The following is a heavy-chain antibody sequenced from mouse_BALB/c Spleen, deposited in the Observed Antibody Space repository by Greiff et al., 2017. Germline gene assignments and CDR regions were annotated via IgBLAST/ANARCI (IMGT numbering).Heavy chain of an antibody. Sequence: EVQLVESGGGLVQPGGSLKLSCAASGFTFSSYTMSWVRQTPEKRLEWVAYISNGGGSTYYPDTVKGRFTISRDNAKNTLYLQMSSLKSEDTAMYYCARQGNDGYAMDYWGQGTSVTVSS. J-gene: IGHJ4*01. D-gene: IGHD2-12*01. CDR3: ARQGNDGYAMDY. CDR1: GFTFSSYT. V-gene: IGHV5-12-2*01. CDR2: ISNGGGST.